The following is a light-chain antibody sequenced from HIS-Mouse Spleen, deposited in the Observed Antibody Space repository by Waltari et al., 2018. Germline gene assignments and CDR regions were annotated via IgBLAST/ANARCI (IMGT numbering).Light chain of an antibody. Sequence: QSVLTQPPSASGTPGQRVTISCSGSSSNIGSNTAKRYQQPPGTAPKPLIYSNSQRPSGVPDRFSVSKSGTTASLAISGLQSADEADYYRAAWNNSLNGYVFGTGTKVTVI. CDR1: SSNIGSNT. CDR2: SNS. J-gene: IGLJ1*01. CDR3: AAWNNSLNGYV. V-gene: IGLV1-44*01.